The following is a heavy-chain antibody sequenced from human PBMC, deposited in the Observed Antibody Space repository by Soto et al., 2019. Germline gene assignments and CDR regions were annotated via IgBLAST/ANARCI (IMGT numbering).Heavy chain of an antibody. V-gene: IGHV1-2*04. CDR2: INPNSGGT. CDR1: GYTFTGYY. J-gene: IGHJ3*02. CDR3: ARGAIVGATYAFDI. D-gene: IGHD1-26*01. Sequence: ASLKGSCKASGYTFTGYYMHCVRQAPGQGLEWMGWINPNSGGTNYAQKFQGWVTMTRDTSISTAYMELSRLRSDDTAVYYCARGAIVGATYAFDIWGQGTMVTVSS.